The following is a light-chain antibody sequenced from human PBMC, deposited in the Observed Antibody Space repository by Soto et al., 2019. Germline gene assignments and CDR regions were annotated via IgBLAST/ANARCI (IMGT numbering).Light chain of an antibody. CDR2: NDG. V-gene: IGLV3-21*02. CDR3: QVWDSSSDHYV. Sequence: YGLTQPTSVSVAPGQTARIPCGGNNIGIKSVHWYQQKPGQAPVLVVYNDGDRPSGIPDRFSGSNSGNTATLTVSRVEAGDEADYYCQVWDSSSDHYVFGTGTKVTVL. J-gene: IGLJ1*01. CDR1: NIGIKS.